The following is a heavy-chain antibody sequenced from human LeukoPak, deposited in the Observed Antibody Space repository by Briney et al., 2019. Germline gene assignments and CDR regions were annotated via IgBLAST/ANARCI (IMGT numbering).Heavy chain of an antibody. CDR3: ARDDMTFYYDSSGYYDAFDM. CDR2: ISSSGTYI. J-gene: IGHJ3*02. D-gene: IGHD3-22*01. V-gene: IGHV3-21*01. Sequence: SGGSLRLSCAASGFTFSLYNMNWVRQAPGKGLEWVSSISSSGTYIYYADSLKGRFTISRDNAKSSLYLHMNSLRAEDTAVYYCARDDMTFYYDSSGYYDAFDMWGQGTMDTVSS. CDR1: GFTFSLYN.